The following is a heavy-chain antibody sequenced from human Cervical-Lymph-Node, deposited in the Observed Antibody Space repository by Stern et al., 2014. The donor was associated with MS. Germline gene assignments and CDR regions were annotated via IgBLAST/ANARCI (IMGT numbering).Heavy chain of an antibody. CDR1: GYRFSGYW. J-gene: IGHJ4*02. Sequence: VQLVESGSEVKKSGESLKISCTAAGYRFSGYWIVWGRQLPGKGLEWVGMIYPGDSDTRYSPSFQGQVTISAETSISTAFLQWNSLKASDSAMYFCARHVGVAASGVLPFDYWGQGSPVTVSS. CDR3: ARHVGVAASGVLPFDY. V-gene: IGHV5-51*01. D-gene: IGHD2-21*01. CDR2: IYPGDSDT.